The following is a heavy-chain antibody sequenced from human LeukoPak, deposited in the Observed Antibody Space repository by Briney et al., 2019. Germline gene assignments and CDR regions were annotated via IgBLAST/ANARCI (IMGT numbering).Heavy chain of an antibody. Sequence: ASVKVSCKASGYTFTSYGISWVRQAPGQGLEWMGWISAYNGNTNYAQKLQGRVTMTTDTSTSTAYMELRSLRSDDTAVHYCARIPLGYYDFWSGYYYFDYWGQGTLVTVSS. CDR3: ARIPLGYYDFWSGYYYFDY. CDR1: GYTFTSYG. V-gene: IGHV1-18*01. J-gene: IGHJ4*02. D-gene: IGHD3-3*01. CDR2: ISAYNGNT.